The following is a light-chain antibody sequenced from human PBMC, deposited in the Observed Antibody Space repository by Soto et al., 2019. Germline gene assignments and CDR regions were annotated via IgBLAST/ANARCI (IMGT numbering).Light chain of an antibody. Sequence: EIVLTQSPCTLSLSPGERATLSCGASQSVTSNYLAWYQQKPGQAPRLLIYGASRRATGVPDRFIGSGSGTDFTLTISRLEPEDFAVYYCQHYITSLTTFGQGTKVDIK. V-gene: IGKV3-20*01. CDR3: QHYITSLTT. CDR1: QSVTSNY. CDR2: GAS. J-gene: IGKJ1*01.